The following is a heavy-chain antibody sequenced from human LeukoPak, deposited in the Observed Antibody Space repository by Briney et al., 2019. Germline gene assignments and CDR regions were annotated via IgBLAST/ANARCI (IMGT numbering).Heavy chain of an antibody. CDR3: AGEKYEGSTHFDF. D-gene: IGHD2-8*01. J-gene: IGHJ4*02. CDR2: ISFDGSNQ. Sequence: PGKPLRLSCAASGFTFSIYPVHWVRQAPGKGLEWVAGISFDGSNQYYADSVKGRFSISRDSSKNMLYLHMTSLRGDDTAVYYCAGEKYEGSTHFDFWGQGTLVIVSS. V-gene: IGHV3-30*04. CDR1: GFTFSIYP.